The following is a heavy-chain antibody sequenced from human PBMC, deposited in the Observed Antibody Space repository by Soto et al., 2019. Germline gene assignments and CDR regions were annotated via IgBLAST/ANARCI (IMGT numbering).Heavy chain of an antibody. J-gene: IGHJ4*02. V-gene: IGHV1-69*06. CDR2: IVVISKTA. CDR1: GSTFNNFA. D-gene: IGHD1-26*01. Sequence: QVVLLQSWYAVNVHGSSVRLSCQVSGSTFNNFAFSWVRQAPGHGPQWMGGIVVISKTADYSQRFRDRVTITADTSTNTLYMELGSLTFEDTAVYYCARAIKRWEVHYYFDYWGQGTLVTVSS. CDR3: ARAIKRWEVHYYFDY.